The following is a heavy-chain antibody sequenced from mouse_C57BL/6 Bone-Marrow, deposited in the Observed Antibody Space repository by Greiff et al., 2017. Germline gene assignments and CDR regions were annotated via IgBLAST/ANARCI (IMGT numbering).Heavy chain of an antibody. Sequence: QVQLQQPGAELVRPGSSVKLSCKASGYTFTSYWMDWVKQRPGQGLEWIGNIYPSDSETHYNQKFKDKAPLTVDKSSSTAYMQLSSLTAEDSAVYYCARGDYYGSSYGAMDYWGQGTSVTVSS. CDR3: ARGDYYGSSYGAMDY. CDR2: IYPSDSET. J-gene: IGHJ4*01. D-gene: IGHD1-1*01. V-gene: IGHV1-61*01. CDR1: GYTFTSYW.